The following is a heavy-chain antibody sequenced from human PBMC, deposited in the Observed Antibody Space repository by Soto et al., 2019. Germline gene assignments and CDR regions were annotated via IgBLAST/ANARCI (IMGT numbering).Heavy chain of an antibody. CDR3: ARDRYYGSGTYYNFYYGMDV. V-gene: IGHV4-30-4*01. CDR1: GGSISSGDYY. Sequence: SETLSLTCTVSGGSISSGDYYWSWIRQPPGKGLEWIGNIYYSGSTDYNPSLRSRVTISLDTSKNHFSLRLRSVTAADTAVYYCARDRYYGSGTYYNFYYGMDVWGQGTTVTVS. CDR2: IYYSGST. D-gene: IGHD3-10*01. J-gene: IGHJ6*02.